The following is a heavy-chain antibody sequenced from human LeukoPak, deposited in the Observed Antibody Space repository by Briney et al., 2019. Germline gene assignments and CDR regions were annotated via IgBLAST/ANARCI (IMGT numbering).Heavy chain of an antibody. D-gene: IGHD6-13*01. J-gene: IGHJ3*02. V-gene: IGHV4-4*07. Sequence: SETLSLTCTVSGGSISSYYWSWIRQPAGKGLEWIGRIYTSGSTYYNPSLKSRVTISVDTSKNQFSLKLSSVTAADTAVYYCARQDLAAARDAFDIWGQGTMVTVSS. CDR2: IYTSGST. CDR3: ARQDLAAARDAFDI. CDR1: GGSISSYY.